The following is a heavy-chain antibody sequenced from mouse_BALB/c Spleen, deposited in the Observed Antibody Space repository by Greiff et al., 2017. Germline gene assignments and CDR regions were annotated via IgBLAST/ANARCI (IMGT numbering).Heavy chain of an antibody. CDR2: INPSTGYT. CDR3: ARERFAY. CDR1: GYTFTSYW. Sequence: QVQLQQSGAELAKPGASVKMSCTASGYTFTSYWMHWVKQRPGQGLEWIGYINPSTGYTEYNQKFKDKATLTADKSSSTAYMQLSSLTSEDSAVYYCARERFAYWGQGTLVTVSA. V-gene: IGHV1-7*01. J-gene: IGHJ3*01.